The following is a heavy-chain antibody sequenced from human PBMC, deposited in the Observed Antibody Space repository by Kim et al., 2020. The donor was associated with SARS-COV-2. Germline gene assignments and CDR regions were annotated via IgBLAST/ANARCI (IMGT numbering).Heavy chain of an antibody. V-gene: IGHV4-34*01. D-gene: IGHD3-10*01. CDR2: INHSGSI. Sequence: SETLSLTCAVYGGSFSGYYWSWIRQPPGKGLEWIGEINHSGSINYNSYLKSRVTISVDTSKNQYSLKLSSVTAADTAVYYCARGVLWFGELYWGQGTLVTVS. CDR3: ARGVLWFGELY. CDR1: GGSFSGYY. J-gene: IGHJ4*02.